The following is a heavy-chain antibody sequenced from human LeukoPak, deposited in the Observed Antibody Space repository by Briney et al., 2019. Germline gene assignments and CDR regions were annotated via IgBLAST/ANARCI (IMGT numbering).Heavy chain of an antibody. V-gene: IGHV3-30*03. D-gene: IGHD3-3*01. CDR1: GFTFSSYG. CDR2: ISYDGSNK. J-gene: IGHJ4*02. Sequence: GGSLRLSCAASGFTFSSYGMHWVRQAPGKGLEWVAVISYDGSNKYYADSVKGRFTISRDNSKNTLYLQMNSLRAEDTAVYYCARDLGSYDFWSGPPGYWDQGTLVTVSS. CDR3: ARDLGSYDFWSGPPGY.